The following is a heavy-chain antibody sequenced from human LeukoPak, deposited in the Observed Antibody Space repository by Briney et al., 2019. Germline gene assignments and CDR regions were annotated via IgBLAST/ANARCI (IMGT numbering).Heavy chain of an antibody. J-gene: IGHJ4*02. CDR1: GGSISTSNYY. D-gene: IGHD1-26*01. V-gene: IGHV4-61*02. Sequence: SETLSLTCTGSGGSISTSNYYWGWIRQPAGKGLEWIGRISTSGSTNYNPSLKSRVTMSVDTSKNQFSLKLSSVTAADTAVYYCASGSYRFDYWGQGTLVTVSS. CDR3: ASGSYRFDY. CDR2: ISTSGST.